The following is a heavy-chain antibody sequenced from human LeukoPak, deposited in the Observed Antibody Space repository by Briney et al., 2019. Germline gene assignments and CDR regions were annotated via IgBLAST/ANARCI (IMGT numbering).Heavy chain of an antibody. CDR2: IRSKAYGGTT. CDR1: GFTFGDYA. CDR3: TRVGATYFFYYYYYMDV. J-gene: IGHJ6*03. D-gene: IGHD1-26*01. V-gene: IGHV3-49*04. Sequence: GGSLRLSCTASGFTFGDYAMSWVRQAPGKGQEWVGFIRSKAYGGTTEYAASVKGRFTISRDDSKSIAYLQMNSLKTEDTAVYYCTRVGATYFFYYYYYMDVWGKGTTVTVSS.